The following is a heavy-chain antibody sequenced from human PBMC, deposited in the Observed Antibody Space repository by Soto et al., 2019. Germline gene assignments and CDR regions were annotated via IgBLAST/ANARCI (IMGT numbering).Heavy chain of an antibody. CDR3: AKDIRQQWLFHDAFDI. CDR2: ISWNSGSI. V-gene: IGHV3-9*01. Sequence: HPGGSLRLSCAASGFTFDDYAMHWVRQAPGKGLEWVSGISWNSGSIGYADSVKGRFTISRDNAKNSLYLQMNSLRAEDTALYYCAKDIRQQWLFHDAFDIWGQGTMVTVSS. CDR1: GFTFDDYA. D-gene: IGHD6-19*01. J-gene: IGHJ3*02.